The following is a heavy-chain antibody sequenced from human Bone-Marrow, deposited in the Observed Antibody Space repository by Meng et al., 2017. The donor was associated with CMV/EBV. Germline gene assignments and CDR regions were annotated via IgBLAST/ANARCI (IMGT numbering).Heavy chain of an antibody. CDR1: GFSLSTLGVG. V-gene: IGHV2-5*01. D-gene: IGHD1-26*01. Sequence: SGPTLVKPTQTLTLTCTFSGFSLSTLGVGVGWIRQPPGKALEWLALIYWNDDKRYSPSLKNRLTITVDTSKNQVVLTMTNMDPVDTATYHCVHKRGAGGNYWNCDLWGRGTPVTVSS. J-gene: IGHJ2*01. CDR3: VHKRGAGGNYWNCDL. CDR2: IYWNDDK.